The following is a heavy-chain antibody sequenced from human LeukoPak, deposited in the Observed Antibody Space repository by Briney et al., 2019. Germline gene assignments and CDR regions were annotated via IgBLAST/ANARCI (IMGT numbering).Heavy chain of an antibody. J-gene: IGHJ4*02. V-gene: IGHV4-39*07. D-gene: IGHD3-3*01. CDR3: ARARGYYDFWSGYLAWSGAPDY. CDR1: GGSISRSNYY. Sequence: SETLSLTCTVSGGSISRSNYYWGWIRQPPGKGLEWIGSIYYSGSTCYNPSLKSRVTISVDTSKNQFSLKLSSVTAADTAVYYCARARGYYDFWSGYLAWSGAPDYWGQGTLVTVSS. CDR2: IYYSGST.